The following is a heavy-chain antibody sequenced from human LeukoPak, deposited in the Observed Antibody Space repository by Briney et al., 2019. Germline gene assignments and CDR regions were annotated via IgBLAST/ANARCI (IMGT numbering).Heavy chain of an antibody. V-gene: IGHV1-18*01. J-gene: IGHJ4*02. CDR1: GYTFTSYG. CDR2: ISAYNGNT. D-gene: IGHD3-22*01. CDR3: ARVARGYYDSSGYPEGRYFDY. Sequence: HVASVKVSCKASGYTFTSYGISWVRQAPGQGLEWMGWISAYNGNTNYAQKLQGRVTMTTDTSTSTAYMELRSLRSDDTAVYYCARVARGYYDSSGYPEGRYFDYWGQGTLVTVSS.